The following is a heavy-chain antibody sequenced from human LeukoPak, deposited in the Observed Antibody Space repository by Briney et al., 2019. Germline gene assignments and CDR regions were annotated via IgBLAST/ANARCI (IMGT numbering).Heavy chain of an antibody. J-gene: IGHJ6*03. Sequence: ASVKVSCKASGYTFTSYAMNWVRQAPGQGLEWMGWINTNTGNPTYAQGFTGRFVSSLDTSVSTAYLQISSLKAEDTAVYYCARAQAITMVRGVLNYYYYYMDVWGKGTTVTVSS. V-gene: IGHV7-4-1*02. D-gene: IGHD3-10*01. CDR1: GYTFTSYA. CDR2: INTNTGNP. CDR3: ARAQAITMVRGVLNYYYYYMDV.